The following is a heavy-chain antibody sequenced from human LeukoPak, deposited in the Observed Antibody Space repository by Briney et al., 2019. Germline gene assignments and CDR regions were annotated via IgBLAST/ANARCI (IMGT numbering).Heavy chain of an antibody. Sequence: ASVKVSCKASGGTFSSYAISWVRQAPGQGLEWMGWINPNSGGTNYAQKFQGRVTMTRDTSISTAYMELSRLRSDDTAVYYCAREYGNPRSLGSDSWGQGTLVTVSS. CDR3: AREYGNPRSLGSDS. CDR2: INPNSGGT. CDR1: GGTFSSYA. V-gene: IGHV1-2*02. D-gene: IGHD4-11*01. J-gene: IGHJ4*02.